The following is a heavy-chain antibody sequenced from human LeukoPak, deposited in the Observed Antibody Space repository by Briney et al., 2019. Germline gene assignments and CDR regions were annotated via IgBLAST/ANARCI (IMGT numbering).Heavy chain of an antibody. CDR3: AKSAGTTRRGFDY. CDR1: GFTFSTYG. J-gene: IGHJ4*02. V-gene: IGHV3-23*01. D-gene: IGHD1-1*01. Sequence: GSLRLSFAASGFTFSTYGMRWGRQAPGEGVEGGSGISNSGGDTYYADSVKGRFTISRDNSKSTLYLQMTSLRAEDTAVYYCAKSAGTTRRGFDYWGQGTLVTVSS. CDR2: ISNSGGDT.